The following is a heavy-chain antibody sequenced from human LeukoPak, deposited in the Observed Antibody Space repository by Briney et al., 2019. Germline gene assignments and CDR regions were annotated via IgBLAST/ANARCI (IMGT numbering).Heavy chain of an antibody. Sequence: GGSLRLSCAASGFTFTTYWMSWVRQAPGKGLEWVANIKHDGSEKYYVDSVKGRFTISRDNAKNLLYLEMNSLRVEDTAVYYCARKGTVTTPFDYWGQGILVTVSS. CDR3: ARKGTVTTPFDY. CDR2: IKHDGSEK. J-gene: IGHJ4*02. CDR1: GFTFTTYW. V-gene: IGHV3-7*01. D-gene: IGHD1/OR15-1a*01.